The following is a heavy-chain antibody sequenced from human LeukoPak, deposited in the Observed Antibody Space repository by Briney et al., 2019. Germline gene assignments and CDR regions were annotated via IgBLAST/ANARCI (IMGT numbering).Heavy chain of an antibody. CDR3: ARDMTGKRGYFDY. J-gene: IGHJ4*02. CDR2: INPNGGGT. CDR1: GYTFTTYY. Sequence: ASAKVSCKASGYTFTTYYMRWVRQASGQGLEWMGLINPNGGGTGYAQKFQGRVTMTRDTSTSTIYMELSSLKSEDTAVYYCARDMTGKRGYFDYWGQGTLVTVSS. D-gene: IGHD1-20*01. V-gene: IGHV1-46*01.